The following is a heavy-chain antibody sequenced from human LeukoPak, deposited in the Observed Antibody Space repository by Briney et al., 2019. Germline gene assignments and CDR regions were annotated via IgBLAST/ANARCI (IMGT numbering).Heavy chain of an antibody. V-gene: IGHV3-48*03. CDR2: ISSIGSTI. CDR3: AELGITMIGGV. Sequence: GGSLRLSCAASGFTFSSCEMNWVRQAPGKGLEGVSYISSIGSTIYYADSVKGRFTISRDNAKNSPYLQMNSLRAEATAVYYCAELGITMIGGVWGKGTTVTISS. CDR1: GFTFSSCE. J-gene: IGHJ6*04. D-gene: IGHD3-10*02.